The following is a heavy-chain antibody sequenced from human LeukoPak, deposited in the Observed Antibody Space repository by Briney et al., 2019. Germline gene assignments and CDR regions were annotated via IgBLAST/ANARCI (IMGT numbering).Heavy chain of an antibody. CDR2: IDNGGSGT. V-gene: IGHV3-74*01. J-gene: IGHJ4*02. D-gene: IGHD3-10*01. CDR3: ARDPGYNSFDY. Sequence: PGGSLRLSCAASGFTFSGYWMHWVRQVPEKGLVLVSRIDNGGSGTTYADSVKGRFTVSRDNAKNSLYLHMNSLRAEDTAVYYCARDPGYNSFDYWGQGTLVTVSS. CDR1: GFTFSGYW.